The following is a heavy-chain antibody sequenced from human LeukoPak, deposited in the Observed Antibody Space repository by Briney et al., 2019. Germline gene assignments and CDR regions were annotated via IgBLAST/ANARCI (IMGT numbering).Heavy chain of an antibody. CDR2: IRYDGSNK. CDR1: GFTFSSYG. J-gene: IGHJ4*02. Sequence: GGSLRLSCAASGFTFSSYGMHWVRQAPGKGLEWVAFIRYDGSNKYYADSVKGRFTISRDNSKNTLYLQMNSLRAEDTAVYYCARDLRYYGSGSYCPDYWGQGTLVTVSS. D-gene: IGHD3-10*01. CDR3: ARDLRYYGSGSYCPDY. V-gene: IGHV3-30*02.